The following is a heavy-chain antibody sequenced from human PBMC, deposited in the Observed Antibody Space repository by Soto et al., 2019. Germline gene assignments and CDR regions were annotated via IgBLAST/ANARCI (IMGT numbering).Heavy chain of an antibody. CDR3: ASRVEGLYSGNDRYYFDY. D-gene: IGHD5-12*01. CDR2: IYYSGTS. V-gene: IGHV4-39*01. CDR1: GGSISTSSYY. Sequence: SETLSLTCAVSGGSISTSSYYWGWIRQPPGKGLEWIGTIYYSGTSYHNPSLKSRVTISVDTSKNLFSLTLTSVTAADTAVYYCASRVEGLYSGNDRYYFDYWGQGALVTVSS. J-gene: IGHJ4*02.